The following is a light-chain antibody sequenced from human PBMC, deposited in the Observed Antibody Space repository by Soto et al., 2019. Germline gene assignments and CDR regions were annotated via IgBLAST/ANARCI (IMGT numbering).Light chain of an antibody. CDR3: QHYNSYSPA. J-gene: IGKJ1*01. CDR2: EAS. V-gene: IGKV1-5*03. Sequence: DIQMTQSPSTLSASVGDRVTITCRASQSINNWLAWYQQKPGKAPKLLLYEASGLESGVPSRVSGSGSGTEFTLTVSSLQTNDFATYYCQHYNSYSPAFGQGTKVEIK. CDR1: QSINNW.